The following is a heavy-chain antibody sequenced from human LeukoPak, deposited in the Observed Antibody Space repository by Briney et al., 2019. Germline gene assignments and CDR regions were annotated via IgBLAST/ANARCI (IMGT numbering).Heavy chain of an antibody. Sequence: GGSLRLSCAASGFTFDDYTMHWVRQAPGKGLEWVSLISWDGGSTYYADSVKGQFTISRDNSKNSLYLQMNSLRTEDTALYYCAKDDGYDFEYGMDVWGQGTTVTVSS. D-gene: IGHD3-3*01. CDR3: AKDDGYDFEYGMDV. J-gene: IGHJ6*02. CDR1: GFTFDDYT. CDR2: ISWDGGST. V-gene: IGHV3-43*01.